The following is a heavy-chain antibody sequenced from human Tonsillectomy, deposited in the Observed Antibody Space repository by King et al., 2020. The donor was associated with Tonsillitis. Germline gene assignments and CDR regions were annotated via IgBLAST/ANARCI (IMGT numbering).Heavy chain of an antibody. Sequence: QVQLQESGSGLVKPSQTLSLTYAVSGGSISSGAYSWSWIRQPPGKGLEWIGYIYLGGSTDYNPSLKSRVNISVDRAKNQFSLKLSSVTAADTAVYYCARFYGDYNNWFDPWGQGTLVTVSS. D-gene: IGHD4-17*01. J-gene: IGHJ5*02. CDR2: IYLGGST. V-gene: IGHV4-30-2*01. CDR1: GGSISSGAYS. CDR3: ARFYGDYNNWFDP.